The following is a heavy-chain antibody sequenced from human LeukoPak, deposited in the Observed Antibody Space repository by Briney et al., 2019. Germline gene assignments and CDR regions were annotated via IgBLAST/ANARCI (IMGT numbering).Heavy chain of an antibody. CDR2: IYYSGST. CDR3: ARAVLRYFDWSD. Sequence: SETLSLTCTVPGGSISSYYWSWIRQPPGKGLEWIGYIYYSGSTNYNPSLKSRVTISVDTSKNQFSLKLSSVTAADTAVYYCARAVLRYFDWSDWGQGTLVTVSS. CDR1: GGSISSYY. D-gene: IGHD3-9*01. J-gene: IGHJ4*02. V-gene: IGHV4-59*01.